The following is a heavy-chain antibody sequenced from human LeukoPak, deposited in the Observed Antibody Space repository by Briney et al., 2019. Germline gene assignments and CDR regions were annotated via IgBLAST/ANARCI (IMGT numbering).Heavy chain of an antibody. CDR2: MNPNSGNT. D-gene: IGHD1-26*01. J-gene: IGHJ4*02. V-gene: IGHV1-8*01. CDR3: TRSESGTYKGGFDF. Sequence: ASVKVSCKAPGYTFTSYDINWVRQATGQGLEWMGWMNPNSGNTGYAQKFQGRVTMTRNTSISTAYMELSSLRSEDTAVYYCTRSESGTYKGGFDFWGQGTLVTVSS. CDR1: GYTFTSYD.